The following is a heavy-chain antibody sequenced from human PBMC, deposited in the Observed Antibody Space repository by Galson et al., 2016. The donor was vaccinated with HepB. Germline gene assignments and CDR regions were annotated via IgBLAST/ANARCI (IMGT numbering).Heavy chain of an antibody. CDR2: ISDSGTT. CDR1: GGSVTSGSFH. V-gene: IGHV4-61*10. Sequence: ETLSLTCAVSGGSVTSGSFHWTWVRQPAEKGLEWIGYISDSGTTSYNPSLESRVTISVDTSKNQISLSLNSLTAADTGVYYCARLPGWRRFRFISYSMDVWGQGTTVTVSS. J-gene: IGHJ6*02. CDR3: ARLPGWRRFRFISYSMDV. D-gene: IGHD5-12*01.